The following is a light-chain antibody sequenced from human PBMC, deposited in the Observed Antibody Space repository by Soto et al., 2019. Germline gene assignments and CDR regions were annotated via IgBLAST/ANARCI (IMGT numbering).Light chain of an antibody. J-gene: IGKJ4*01. V-gene: IGKV4-1*01. CDR2: WAS. CDR3: QQYYSTPPLT. Sequence: DIVMTQSPDSLAVSLGERATINCKSSQSVLYSSNNKNYLAWYQQKPGQPSKLLIYWASTRECGVPDRFSGSGSGTDFTLTISSLQAEDVAVYYCQQYYSTPPLTFGGGTKVEIK. CDR1: QSVLYSSNNKNY.